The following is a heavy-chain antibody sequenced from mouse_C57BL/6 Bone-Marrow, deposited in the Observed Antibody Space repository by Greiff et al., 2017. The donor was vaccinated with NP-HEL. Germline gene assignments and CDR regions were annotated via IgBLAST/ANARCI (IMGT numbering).Heavy chain of an antibody. Sequence: QVQLKQSGAELARPGASVKLSCKASGYTFTSYGISWVKQRTGQGLEWIGEIYPRSGNTYYNEKFKGKATLTADKSSSTAYMELRSLTSEDSAVYFCARPYYGSNYGYWGQGTTLTVSS. J-gene: IGHJ2*01. V-gene: IGHV1-81*01. CDR2: IYPRSGNT. CDR3: ARPYYGSNYGY. CDR1: GYTFTSYG. D-gene: IGHD1-1*01.